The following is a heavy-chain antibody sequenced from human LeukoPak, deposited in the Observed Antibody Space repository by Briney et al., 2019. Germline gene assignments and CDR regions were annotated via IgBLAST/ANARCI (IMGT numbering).Heavy chain of an antibody. CDR2: INAGNGNT. V-gene: IGHV1-3*01. Sequence: ASVKVSCKASGYTFTSYAMHWVRQAPGQRLEWMGWINAGNGNTKYSQKFQGRVTITRDTSASTAYMELSSLRSEDTAVYYRAREDSYGYSSTYYWGQGTLVTVSS. J-gene: IGHJ4*02. CDR1: GYTFTSYA. D-gene: IGHD5-18*01. CDR3: AREDSYGYSSTYY.